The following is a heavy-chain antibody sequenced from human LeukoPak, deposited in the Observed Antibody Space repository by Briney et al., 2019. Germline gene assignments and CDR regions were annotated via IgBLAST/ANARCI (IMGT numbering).Heavy chain of an antibody. J-gene: IGHJ4*02. Sequence: SETLSLTCTVSGGSISSSSXXXXXXXXXXXXXXXXIGXIYYXGSTYYNPSLKXRVAISVDTXXNQFSLKLSSVTAADTAVYYCARQGKDSSGYLFFDYWGQGTLVTVSS. CDR1: GGSISSSSXX. V-gene: IGHV4-39*01. D-gene: IGHD3-22*01. CDR3: ARQGKDSSGYLFFDY. CDR2: IYYXGST.